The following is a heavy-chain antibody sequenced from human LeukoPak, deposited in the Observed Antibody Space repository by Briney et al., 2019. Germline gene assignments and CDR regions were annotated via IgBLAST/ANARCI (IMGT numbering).Heavy chain of an antibody. CDR1: GGTFSSYA. J-gene: IGHJ6*02. CDR3: ARSIVVVPAAMPQDYYYGMDV. V-gene: IGHV1-69*04. Sequence: SVKVSCKASGGTFSSYAISWVRQAPGQGLEWMGRIIPILGIANYAQKFQGRVTITADKSTSTAYMELSSLRPEDTAVYYCARSIVVVPAAMPQDYYYGMDVWGQGTTVTVSS. CDR2: IIPILGIA. D-gene: IGHD2-2*01.